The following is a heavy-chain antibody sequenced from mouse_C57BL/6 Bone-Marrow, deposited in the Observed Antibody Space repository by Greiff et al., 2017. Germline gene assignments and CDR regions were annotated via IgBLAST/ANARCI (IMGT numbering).Heavy chain of an antibody. CDR2: ISSGSSTI. D-gene: IGHD2-4*01. CDR1: GFTFSDYG. J-gene: IGHJ2*01. Sequence: EVKLMESGGGLVKPGGSLKLSCAASGFTFSDYGMHWVRQAPEKGLEWVAYISSGSSTIYYADTVKGRFTISRDNAKNTLFLQMTSLRSEDTAMYYCARYDYDGDCDYWGKGTTLTVSS. CDR3: ARYDYDGDCDY. V-gene: IGHV5-17*01.